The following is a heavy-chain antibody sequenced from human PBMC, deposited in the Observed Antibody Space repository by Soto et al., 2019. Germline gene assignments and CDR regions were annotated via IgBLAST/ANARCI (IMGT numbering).Heavy chain of an antibody. Sequence: SETLSLTCTVSGGSISSSSYYWGWIRQPPGKGLEWIGSIYYSGSTYYNPSLKSRVTISVDTSKNQFSLKLSSVTAADTAVYYCARGQPVWGKVDYWGQGTLVTVSS. CDR1: GGSISSSSYY. D-gene: IGHD7-27*01. J-gene: IGHJ4*02. CDR3: ARGQPVWGKVDY. CDR2: IYYSGST. V-gene: IGHV4-39*07.